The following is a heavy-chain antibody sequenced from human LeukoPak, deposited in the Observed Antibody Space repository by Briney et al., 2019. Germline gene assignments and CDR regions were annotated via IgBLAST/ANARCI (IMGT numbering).Heavy chain of an antibody. V-gene: IGHV1-2*02. CDR1: GYTFTGYY. CDR3: ARESDYYYGSGSSSRFDY. Sequence: ALVKVSCKASGYTFTGYYMHWVRQAPGQGLEWMGWINPNSGGTNYAQKFQGRVTMTRDTSISTAYMELSRLRSDDTAVYYCARESDYYYGSGSSSRFDYWGQGTLVTVSS. CDR2: INPNSGGT. J-gene: IGHJ4*02. D-gene: IGHD3-10*01.